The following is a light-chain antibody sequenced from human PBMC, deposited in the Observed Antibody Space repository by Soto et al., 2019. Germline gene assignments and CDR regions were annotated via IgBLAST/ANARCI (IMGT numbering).Light chain of an antibody. CDR2: DNT. CDR3: QSYDRSLRGRV. CDR1: SSNIGAGYD. J-gene: IGLJ3*02. Sequence: QSVLTQPPSVSGAPGQRVTISCTGSSSNIGAGYDVHWYQQVPGTAPKVLIYDNTNRASGVPDRFSGSKSGTSASLAITGLQAEDEADYYCQSYDRSLRGRVFGGGTKLTVL. V-gene: IGLV1-40*01.